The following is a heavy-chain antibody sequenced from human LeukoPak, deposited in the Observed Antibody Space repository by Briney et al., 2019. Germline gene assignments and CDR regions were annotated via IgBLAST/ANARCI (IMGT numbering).Heavy chain of an antibody. Sequence: PGGSLRLSCTVSGFTVSSDSMSWVRQAPGKGLEWVSFIYSGGSTHYSDSVKGRFTISRDNAKNSLYLQMNSLRAEDTAVYYCARDGGSGYYSIYWGQGTLVTVSS. D-gene: IGHD3-22*01. CDR1: GFTVSSDS. CDR2: IYSGGST. CDR3: ARDGGSGYYSIY. V-gene: IGHV3-53*01. J-gene: IGHJ4*02.